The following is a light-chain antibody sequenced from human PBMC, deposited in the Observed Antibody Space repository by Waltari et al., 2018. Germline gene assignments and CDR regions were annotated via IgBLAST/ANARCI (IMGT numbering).Light chain of an antibody. Sequence: DIQLPQSPSPVSASVGDRVTTTCRASQGIATWLAWYQQKPGKSPKLLIYAASSLHTGVPSRFSGTGSGTDFTLTISSLQPEDFATYYCQQGNSFPLTFGGGTKVEI. CDR2: AAS. J-gene: IGKJ4*01. CDR1: QGIATW. CDR3: QQGNSFPLT. V-gene: IGKV1-12*01.